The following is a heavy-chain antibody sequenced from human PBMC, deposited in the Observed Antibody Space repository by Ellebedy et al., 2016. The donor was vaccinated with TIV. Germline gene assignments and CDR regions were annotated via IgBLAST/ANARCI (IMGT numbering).Heavy chain of an antibody. J-gene: IGHJ5*02. V-gene: IGHV3-23*01. Sequence: GESLKISXAASGFPFSRSSMSWVRQAPGKGLEWVSTITDNGAGTYYADSVKGRYTISRDNSNNTMYLQMTGLRVDDTAVYYCAREGFVSSYYGDFDTWGQGTLVTVSS. D-gene: IGHD2-21*01. CDR2: ITDNGAGT. CDR1: GFPFSRSS. CDR3: AREGFVSSYYGDFDT.